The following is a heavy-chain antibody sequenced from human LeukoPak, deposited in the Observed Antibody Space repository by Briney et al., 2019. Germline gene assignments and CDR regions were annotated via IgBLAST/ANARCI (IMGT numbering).Heavy chain of an antibody. J-gene: IGHJ4*02. CDR2: IYYSGST. V-gene: IGHV4-59*12. Sequence: SSETLSLTCTVSGGSISSYYWSWVRQPPGRGLEWIGYIYYSGSTTYNPSLKTRLTMSLDRSKNQFSLKLNSVTAADTAVYYCAGDYGSGSYRFDYWGQGTLVTVSS. CDR1: GGSISSYY. CDR3: AGDYGSGSYRFDY. D-gene: IGHD3-10*01.